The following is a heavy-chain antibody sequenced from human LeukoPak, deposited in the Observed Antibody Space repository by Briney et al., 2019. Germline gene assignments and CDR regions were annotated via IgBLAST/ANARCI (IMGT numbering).Heavy chain of an antibody. CDR1: GFTFSRYW. CDR3: AKDLDDYYGSGSHPSFDP. Sequence: GGSLRLSCAASGFTFSRYWMSWVRQAPGEGLEWVAQIKYDGSEKYYVDSVKGRFTISRDNAKNSLYLQMSSLRDEDTAVYYCAKDLDDYYGSGSHPSFDPWGQGTLVTVSS. D-gene: IGHD3-10*01. CDR2: IKYDGSEK. V-gene: IGHV3-7*01. J-gene: IGHJ5*02.